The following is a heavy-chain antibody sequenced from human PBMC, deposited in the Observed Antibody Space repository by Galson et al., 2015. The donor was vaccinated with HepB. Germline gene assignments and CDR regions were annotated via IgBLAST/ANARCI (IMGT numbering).Heavy chain of an antibody. J-gene: IGHJ4*02. CDR2: IRTSSTHI. CDR3: AKDGVMVAANPYHFHY. Sequence: SLRLSCAASGFIFSSYKMNWVRQAPGKGLEWVSSIRTSSTHISYADSVKGRFTISRDNAKSSLYLQMNSLRAEDTAVYYCAKDGVMVAANPYHFHYWGQGTLVTVSS. V-gene: IGHV3-21*01. D-gene: IGHD2-15*01. CDR1: GFIFSSYK.